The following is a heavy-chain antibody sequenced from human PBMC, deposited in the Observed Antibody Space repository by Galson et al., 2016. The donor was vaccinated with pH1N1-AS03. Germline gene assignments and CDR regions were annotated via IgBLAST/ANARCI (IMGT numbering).Heavy chain of an antibody. CDR2: ITPYNGET. CDR3: ARDAIVGAIRY. J-gene: IGHJ4*02. CDR1: GYAFSSYE. V-gene: IGHV1-18*01. Sequence: SVKVSCKASGYAFSSYEISWVRLAPGQGLEWMGRITPYNGETMYAQKFQDSFTITIDPSTTTAYMDLRSLTSADTAVYYCARDAIVGAIRYWGQGTLVTVSS. D-gene: IGHD1-26*01.